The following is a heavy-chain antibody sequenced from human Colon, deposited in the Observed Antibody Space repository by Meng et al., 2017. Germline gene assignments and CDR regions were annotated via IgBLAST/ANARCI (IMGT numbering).Heavy chain of an antibody. CDR3: ARVDFPGDFRDSSGLGL. CDR2: INHGGGT. CDR1: GGSFSDVY. Sequence: EWRQGLVRPFEPLSLTCSVYGGSFSDVYCCWGWQCPEMGLELIWKINHGGGTNYNPSLSSQVTISLEMYKNQFFLKMNSVTAADTAVYFCARVDFPGDFRDSSGLGLWGQGTLVTVSS. D-gene: IGHD3-22*01. J-gene: IGHJ4*02. V-gene: IGHV4-34*01.